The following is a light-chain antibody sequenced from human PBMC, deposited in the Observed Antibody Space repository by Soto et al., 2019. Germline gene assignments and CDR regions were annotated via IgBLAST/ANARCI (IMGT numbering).Light chain of an antibody. CDR1: QGVRND. CDR3: QQYTNTNNPWM. V-gene: IGKV1-17*01. J-gene: IGKJ1*01. CDR2: AAS. Sequence: DIQMTQSPSSLSASVGDRVTITCRASQGVRNDLGWYQQKPGKAPKRLIYAASNLQSGAPSRFSGSGSGTDFTLTIRSLQPEDFATYYCQQYTNTNNPWMFGQGTKVDIK.